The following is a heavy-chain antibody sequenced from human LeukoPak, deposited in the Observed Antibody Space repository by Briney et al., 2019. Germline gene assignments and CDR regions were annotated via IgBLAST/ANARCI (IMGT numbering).Heavy chain of an antibody. D-gene: IGHD1-1*01. V-gene: IGHV4-59*01. CDR1: GDSIRSSY. J-gene: IGHJ4*02. CDR2: IYYSGSA. CDR3: ARERGGQRTGQFDQ. Sequence: PGETLSLTCTVSGDSIRSSYWSWIRQPPGETLEWVGYIYYSGSANYNPSLKGRVSMSVDTSKNQLSLRLSSMTAADTAVYYCARERGGQRTGQFDQWGQGILVTVSS.